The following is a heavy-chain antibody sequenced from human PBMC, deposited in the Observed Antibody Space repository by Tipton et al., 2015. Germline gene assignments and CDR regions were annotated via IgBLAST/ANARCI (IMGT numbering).Heavy chain of an antibody. CDR1: GDSITSGASY. V-gene: IGHV4-31*03. D-gene: IGHD3/OR15-3a*01. CDR2: ISYSGGT. Sequence: TLSLTCTVSGDSITSGASYWTWIRQHSTKGLEWIGYISYSGGTYYNPSLKSRLTMSRDTSKNQFSLKISSVTSADTAVYYCAREQLDYRCFESWGQGSLVTVTS. CDR3: AREQLDYRCFES. J-gene: IGHJ4*02.